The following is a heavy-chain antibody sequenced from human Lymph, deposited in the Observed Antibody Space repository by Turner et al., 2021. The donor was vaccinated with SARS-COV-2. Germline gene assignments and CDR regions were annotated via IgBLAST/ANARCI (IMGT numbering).Heavy chain of an antibody. V-gene: IGHV1-8*02. CDR2: MNPNSGNT. D-gene: IGHD1-26*01. CDR1: GYTFTSYD. CDR3: ARGRYSGGGMDV. Sequence: QVQLVRSGAEVRKPGASVKVSCKAPGYTFTSYDINWVRQATGQGLEWMGWMNPNSGNTGYAQKFQGRVTMTRNTSISTAYMELSSLRSEDTAVYYCARGRYSGGGMDVWGQGTTVTVSS. J-gene: IGHJ6*02.